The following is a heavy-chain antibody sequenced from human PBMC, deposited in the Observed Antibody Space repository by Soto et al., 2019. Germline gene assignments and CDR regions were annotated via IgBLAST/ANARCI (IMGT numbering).Heavy chain of an antibody. D-gene: IGHD2-21*01. J-gene: IGHJ6*03. CDR2: ISAYNGNT. Sequence: VKVSCKASGYTFTSYGISWVRQAPGQGLEWMGWISAYNGNTNYAQKLQGRVTMTTDTSTSTAYMELRSLRAEDTALYYFAKGPLDWGGPPYYYYRDVWGKGTTVTVSS. V-gene: IGHV1-18*01. CDR3: AKGPLDWGGPPYYYYRDV. CDR1: GYTFTSYG.